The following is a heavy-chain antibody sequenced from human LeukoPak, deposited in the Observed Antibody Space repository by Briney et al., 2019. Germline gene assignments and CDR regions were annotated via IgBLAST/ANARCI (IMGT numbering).Heavy chain of an antibody. Sequence: GESLKISCKGSGYSFTSYWIGWVRQMPGEGLEWMGIIYPGDSDTRYSPSFQGQVTISADKSISIAHLQWSSLKASDTAIYYCARHVRAGAFDIWGQGTMVTVSS. V-gene: IGHV5-51*01. J-gene: IGHJ3*02. D-gene: IGHD3-10*02. CDR3: ARHVRAGAFDI. CDR2: IYPGDSDT. CDR1: GYSFTSYW.